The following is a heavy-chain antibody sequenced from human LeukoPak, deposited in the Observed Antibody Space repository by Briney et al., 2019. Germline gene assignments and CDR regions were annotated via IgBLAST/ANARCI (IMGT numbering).Heavy chain of an antibody. Sequence: GGSLRLSCAASGFTFSSYAMSWVRQAPGKGLEWVSAISGSGGSTYYADSVKGRFTISRDNSKNTLYLQMNSLRAEDTAVYYCAKDPTMIVVVIPDYWGQGTMVTVSS. CDR2: ISGSGGST. CDR3: AKDPTMIVVVIPDY. J-gene: IGHJ4*02. D-gene: IGHD3-22*01. CDR1: GFTFSSYA. V-gene: IGHV3-23*01.